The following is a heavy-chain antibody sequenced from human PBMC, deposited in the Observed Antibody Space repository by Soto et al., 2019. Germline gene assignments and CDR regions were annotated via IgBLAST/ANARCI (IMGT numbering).Heavy chain of an antibody. Sequence: SETLSLTCPVSGGSISGYYWSWIRQPPGKGLEWIGYIYYTGSTNYNPSLKSRVTISVDTSKNQFSLKLNSVTASDTAVYYCARQVAAAGNRWFDPWGQGTLVTVSS. V-gene: IGHV4-59*08. CDR1: GGSISGYY. J-gene: IGHJ5*02. D-gene: IGHD6-13*01. CDR3: ARQVAAAGNRWFDP. CDR2: IYYTGST.